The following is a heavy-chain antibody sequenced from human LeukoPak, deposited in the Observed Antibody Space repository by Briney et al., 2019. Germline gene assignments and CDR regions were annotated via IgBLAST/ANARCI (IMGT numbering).Heavy chain of an antibody. CDR1: GFIFSAYG. D-gene: IGHD1-26*01. J-gene: IGHJ3*02. CDR3: ATLSTLPDAFDI. V-gene: IGHV3-30*03. Sequence: GGSLRLSCTPSGFIFSAYGMHWVRQAPGKGLEWVTAISHDGTNIYYADIVKGRFTISRDNSRNTLHLQMNSLRAEDTAVYYCATLSTLPDAFDIWGQGTMVTVSS. CDR2: ISHDGTNI.